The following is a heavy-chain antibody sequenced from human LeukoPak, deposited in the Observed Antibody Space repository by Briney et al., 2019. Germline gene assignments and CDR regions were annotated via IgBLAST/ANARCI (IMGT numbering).Heavy chain of an antibody. CDR2: ISAYSGET. CDR1: GFTFTTYG. D-gene: IGHD1-26*01. J-gene: IGHJ4*02. Sequence: ASVKVSCKASGFTFTTYGITWVRQAPGQGLEWLGYISAYSGETNYAQKVQGRVIMTTDTSTNTAYQEKGSVTSDDTAVYYCARDIPESFGYYVWGQGSQVIVSS. CDR3: ARDIPESFGYYV. V-gene: IGHV1-18*01.